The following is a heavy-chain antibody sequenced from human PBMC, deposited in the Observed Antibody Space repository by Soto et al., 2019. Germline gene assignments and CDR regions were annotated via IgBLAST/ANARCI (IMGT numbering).Heavy chain of an antibody. CDR1: GITVYNNY. Sequence: EVQLVESGGGLVQRGGSLRLSCAASGITVYNNYMSWVRQAPGKGLEWVSVIYSGGSTSYADSVKGRFTISRDGSKNTVDLQMNSLRAEDTAVYYCARDVGVWGRGTTVTVSS. CDR2: IYSGGST. J-gene: IGHJ6*04. V-gene: IGHV3-66*01. CDR3: ARDVGV.